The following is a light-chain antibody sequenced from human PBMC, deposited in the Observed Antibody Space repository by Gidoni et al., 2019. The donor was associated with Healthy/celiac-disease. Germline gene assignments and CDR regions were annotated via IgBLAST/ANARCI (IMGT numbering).Light chain of an antibody. Sequence: IVMTQSPATLSVSPGERATLSCRASQSVSSNLAWYQQKPGQAPRLRIYGASTRATGIPARFSGSGSGTEFTLTISSLQSEDFAVYYCQQYNNWPAWTFGQGTKVEIK. J-gene: IGKJ1*01. CDR1: QSVSSN. CDR2: GAS. CDR3: QQYNNWPAWT. V-gene: IGKV3-15*01.